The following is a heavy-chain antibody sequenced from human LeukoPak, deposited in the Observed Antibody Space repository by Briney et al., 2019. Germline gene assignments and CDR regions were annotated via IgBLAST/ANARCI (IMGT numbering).Heavy chain of an antibody. V-gene: IGHV1-24*01. CDR3: ATDMVTSSLNQSKYRNTFYYGMDV. Sequence: ASVKVSCKVSGYTLTELSMHWVRQAPGKGLEWMGGFDPEDGETIYAQKFQGRVTMTEDTSTDTAYMELSSLRSEDTAVYYCATDMVTSSLNQSKYRNTFYYGMDVWGQGTTVTVSS. J-gene: IGHJ6*02. D-gene: IGHD2/OR15-2a*01. CDR2: FDPEDGET. CDR1: GYTLTELS.